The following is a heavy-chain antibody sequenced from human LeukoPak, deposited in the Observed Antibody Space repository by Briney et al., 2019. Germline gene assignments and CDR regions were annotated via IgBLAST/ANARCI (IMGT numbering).Heavy chain of an antibody. CDR1: GDSISSGDYY. D-gene: IGHD3-10*01. Sequence: SETLSLTCTVAGDSISSGDYYWSWIRQPPGTGLEWIGYIYYSGSTYYNPSLKSRVTISIDTSKNQFSLKLSSVTAADTAVYYCAREPSVRSGVIDYWGQGTLVTVSS. V-gene: IGHV4-30-4*08. J-gene: IGHJ4*02. CDR2: IYYSGST. CDR3: AREPSVRSGVIDY.